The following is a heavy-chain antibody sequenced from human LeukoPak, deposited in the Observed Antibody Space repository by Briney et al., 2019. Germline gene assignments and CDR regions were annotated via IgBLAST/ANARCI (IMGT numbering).Heavy chain of an antibody. CDR2: FDPEDGET. D-gene: IGHD6-6*01. Sequence: ASVKVSCKASGYTFTGYYMHWVRQAPGKGLEWMGGFDPEDGETIYAQKFQGRVTMTEDTSTDTAYMELSSLRSEDTAVYYCATVIAARAYYFDYWGQGTLVTVSS. CDR1: GYTFTGYY. V-gene: IGHV1-24*01. J-gene: IGHJ4*02. CDR3: ATVIAARAYYFDY.